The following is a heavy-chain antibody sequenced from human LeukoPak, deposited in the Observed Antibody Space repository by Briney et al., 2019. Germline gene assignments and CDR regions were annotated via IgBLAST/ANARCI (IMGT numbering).Heavy chain of an antibody. V-gene: IGHV3-23*01. D-gene: IGHD6-13*01. CDR2: ITTSGTST. CDR1: GFIFNNYA. Sequence: QAGGPLRLSCAASGFIFNNYAMRWVRQARGRGLEWVSDITTSGTSTYYADSVKGRFTISRDNSKNTLYLQLNSLRAEDTAVYYCAKDSSSNWYYYWGQGTLVTVSS. CDR3: AKDSSSNWYYY. J-gene: IGHJ4*02.